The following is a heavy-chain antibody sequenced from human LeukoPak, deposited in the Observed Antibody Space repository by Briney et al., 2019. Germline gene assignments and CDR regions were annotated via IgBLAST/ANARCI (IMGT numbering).Heavy chain of an antibody. CDR2: INSDGSST. V-gene: IGHV3-74*01. CDR1: GFTFSSLW. J-gene: IGHJ3*02. CDR3: ARDSHKFDSSGYYPDAFDI. Sequence: GGSLRLSCAASGFTFSSLWMHWVRQAPGKGPVWVSHINSDGSSTSYADSVKGRFTISRDNAKNTLYLQMHSLRAEDTAVYYCARDSHKFDSSGYYPDAFDIWGQGTMVTVSS. D-gene: IGHD3-22*01.